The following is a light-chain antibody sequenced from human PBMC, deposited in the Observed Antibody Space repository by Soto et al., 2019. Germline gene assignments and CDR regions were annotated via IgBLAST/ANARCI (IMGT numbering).Light chain of an antibody. CDR3: QQYGSSPFT. V-gene: IGKV3-20*01. CDR1: QSVTSNY. Sequence: EIVLTQSPGTLSLSPGERATLSCRASQSVTSNYLAWYQQKPGQAPRLLIYGASSSATGIPDRFSGSGSGTDFTFSISRLEPEDFAVFYCQQYGSSPFTFGPGTKVDIK. CDR2: GAS. J-gene: IGKJ3*01.